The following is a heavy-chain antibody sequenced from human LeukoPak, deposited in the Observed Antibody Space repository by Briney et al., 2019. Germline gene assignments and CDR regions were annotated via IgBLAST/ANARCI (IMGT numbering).Heavy chain of an antibody. CDR1: GGSFSGYY. V-gene: IGHV4-34*01. D-gene: IGHD7-27*01. CDR2: INHSGST. Sequence: PSETLSLTCAVYGGSFSGYYWSWIRQPPGKGLEWIGEINHSGSTNYNPSLKSRVTISVDTSKNQFSLKLSSVTAADTAVYYCARDRGLLGIGFRYFDLWGRGTLVTVSS. J-gene: IGHJ2*01. CDR3: ARDRGLLGIGFRYFDL.